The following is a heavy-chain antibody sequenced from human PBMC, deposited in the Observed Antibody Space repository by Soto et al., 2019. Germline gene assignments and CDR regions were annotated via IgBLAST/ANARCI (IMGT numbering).Heavy chain of an antibody. CDR1: GYTFTSYG. V-gene: IGHV1-3*01. D-gene: IGHD5-12*01. CDR3: ARAISGYVT. CDR2: INVGNGDT. Sequence: ASVKVSCKASGYTFTSYGISWVRQAPGQGLEWMGWINVGNGDTRYSQIFEGRVTLARDTSANTVYMDMGSLKTEDTGIYYCARAISGYVTWGQGTLVTVSS. J-gene: IGHJ4*02.